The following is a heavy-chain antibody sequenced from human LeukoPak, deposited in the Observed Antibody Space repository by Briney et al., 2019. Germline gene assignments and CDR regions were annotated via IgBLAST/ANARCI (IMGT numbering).Heavy chain of an antibody. V-gene: IGHV1-24*01. CDR3: ATHKGITFGGIIVTHLYYFDY. J-gene: IGHJ4*02. D-gene: IGHD3-16*02. CDR2: FDSEDGEA. CDR1: GYTLTELS. Sequence: ASVKVSCKVSGYTLTELSMHWVRQAPGKGLEWMGGFDSEDGEAIYAQKFRGRVTMTEDTSTDTAYMELSSLRSDDTAVYYCATHKGITFGGIIVTHLYYFDYWGQGTLVTVSS.